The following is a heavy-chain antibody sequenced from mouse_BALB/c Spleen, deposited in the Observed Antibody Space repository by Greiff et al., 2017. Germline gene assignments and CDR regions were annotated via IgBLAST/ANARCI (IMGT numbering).Heavy chain of an antibody. V-gene: IGHV5-17*02. Sequence: EVQGVESGGGLVQPGGSRKLSCAASGFTFSSFGMHWVRQAPEKGLEWVAYISSGSSTIYYADTVKGRFTISRDNPKNTLFLQMTSLRSEDTAMYYCARNYYGNYRGYAMDYWGQGTSVTVSS. D-gene: IGHD2-1*01. CDR3: ARNYYGNYRGYAMDY. CDR2: ISSGSSTI. J-gene: IGHJ4*01. CDR1: GFTFSSFG.